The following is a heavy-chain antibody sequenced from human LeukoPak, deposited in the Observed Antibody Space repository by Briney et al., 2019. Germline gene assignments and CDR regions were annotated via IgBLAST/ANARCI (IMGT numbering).Heavy chain of an antibody. D-gene: IGHD6-19*01. CDR2: IYTSGST. CDR3: ARMYSSGWYVSFD. J-gene: IGHJ4*02. CDR1: GGSISSYY. V-gene: IGHV4-4*07. Sequence: SETLSLTCTVSGGSISSYYWSWIRQPAGKGLEWIGRIYTSGSTNYNPSLKSRVTMSVDTSKDQFSLKLSSVTAADTAVYYCARMYSSGWYVSFDWGQGTLVTVSS.